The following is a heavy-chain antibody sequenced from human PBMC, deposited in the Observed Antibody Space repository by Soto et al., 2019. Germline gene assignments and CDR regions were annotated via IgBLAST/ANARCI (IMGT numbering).Heavy chain of an antibody. Sequence: DVQLLESGGGLVQPGGTLRLSWAASGFAFSDFPMSWARQAPGKGLEWVSSIGVNGGDIHYADAVQGRFTVSRDDSKNTFYLQMDSLGAEDTATYYCASLGGSSTYYNGYWGRGTLVTVSS. CDR3: ASLGGSSTYYNGY. J-gene: IGHJ4*02. CDR2: IGVNGGDI. D-gene: IGHD3-10*01. V-gene: IGHV3-23*01. CDR1: GFAFSDFP.